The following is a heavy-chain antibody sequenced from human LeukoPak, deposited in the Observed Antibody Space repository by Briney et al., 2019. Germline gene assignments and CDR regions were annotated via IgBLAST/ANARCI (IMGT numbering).Heavy chain of an antibody. J-gene: IGHJ4*02. V-gene: IGHV3-9*03. Sequence: PGGSLRLSCAASGFTFDDYAMHWVRQAPGKGLEWVSGISWNSGSIGYADSVKGRFTISRDNAKNSLYLQMNSLRAEDMALYYCAKDSSRYSSGWYNYWGQGTLVTVSS. D-gene: IGHD6-19*01. CDR1: GFTFDDYA. CDR2: ISWNSGSI. CDR3: AKDSSRYSSGWYNY.